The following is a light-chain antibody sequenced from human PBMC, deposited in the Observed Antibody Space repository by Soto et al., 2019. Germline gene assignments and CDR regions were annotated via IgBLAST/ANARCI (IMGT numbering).Light chain of an antibody. CDR2: EVN. Sequence: QSALTQPASVSGSPGQSITISCTGTSSDVGSYNLVSWYQQNPGKAPKLMIYEVNKRPSGVSNRFSGSKSGNTASLTISGLQAEDEADYHCCSYAGITTVVFGGGTKLTVL. CDR3: CSYAGITTVV. V-gene: IGLV2-23*02. J-gene: IGLJ2*01. CDR1: SSDVGSYNL.